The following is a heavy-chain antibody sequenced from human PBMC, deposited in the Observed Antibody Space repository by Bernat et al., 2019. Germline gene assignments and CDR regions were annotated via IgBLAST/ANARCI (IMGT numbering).Heavy chain of an antibody. CDR3: AKGDYYDSGAYPNGAFDS. D-gene: IGHD3-22*01. J-gene: IGHJ4*02. V-gene: IGHV3-23*04. CDR1: RFTFSDYF. CDR2: INNDGART. Sequence: VQLVESGGGVVQPGRSLRLSCAASRFTFSDYFMSWIRQAPGKGLEWVSGINNDGARTYYADSVKGRFTISRDNSRDTLYLQMNSLRVEDTAVYYCAKGDYYDSGAYPNGAFDSWGQGTLVTVSS.